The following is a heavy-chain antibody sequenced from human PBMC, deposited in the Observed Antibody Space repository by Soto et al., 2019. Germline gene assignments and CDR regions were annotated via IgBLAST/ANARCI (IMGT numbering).Heavy chain of an antibody. CDR2: ISNSGSDI. CDR3: ARGVKGYSYGLYYFDN. CDR1: VFTFSSYS. J-gene: IGHJ4*02. V-gene: IGHV3-21*01. D-gene: IGHD5-18*01. Sequence: GSLRLSCAASVFTFSSYSVNWVRQAPGKGLEWVSLISNSGSDIYYADSVKGRFTISRDNAKSSLFLQMNNLRAEDTAVYYCARGVKGYSYGLYYFDNWGQGTLVTVSS.